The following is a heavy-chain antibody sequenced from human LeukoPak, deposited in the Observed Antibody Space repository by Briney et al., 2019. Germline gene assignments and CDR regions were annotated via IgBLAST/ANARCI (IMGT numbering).Heavy chain of an antibody. Sequence: GGSLRLFCAASGFTFDDYTMHWVRQAPGKGLEWVSLISWDGGSTYYADSVKGRFTISRDNSKNSLYLQMNSLRTEDTALYYCAKGGGSYEIDYWGQGTLVTVSS. V-gene: IGHV3-43*01. D-gene: IGHD1-26*01. CDR1: GFTFDDYT. CDR3: AKGGGSYEIDY. J-gene: IGHJ4*02. CDR2: ISWDGGST.